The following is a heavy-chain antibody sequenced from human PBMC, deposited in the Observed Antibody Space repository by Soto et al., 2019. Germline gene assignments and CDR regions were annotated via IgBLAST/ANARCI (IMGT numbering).Heavy chain of an antibody. V-gene: IGHV1-69*13. CDR3: ASILPPGVPAAIGAYYYYGMDV. CDR2: IIPIFGTA. CDR1: GGTFSSYA. D-gene: IGHD2-2*01. Sequence: ASVKVSCKASGGTFSSYAISWVRQAPGQGLDWMGGIIPIFGTANYAQKFQGRVTITADESTSTAYMKLSSLRSEETAVYYCASILPPGVPAAIGAYYYYGMDVWGQGTTVTVSS. J-gene: IGHJ6*02.